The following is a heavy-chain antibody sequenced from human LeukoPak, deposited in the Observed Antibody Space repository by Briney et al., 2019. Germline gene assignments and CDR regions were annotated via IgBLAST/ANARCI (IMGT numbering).Heavy chain of an antibody. D-gene: IGHD3-10*01. CDR1: GGSISSSSYY. V-gene: IGHV4-39*07. J-gene: IGHJ4*02. Sequence: PSETLSLTCTVSGGSISSSSYYWGWIRQPPGKGLEWIGSIYYSGSTYYNPSLKSRVTISVDTSKNQFSLKLSSVTAADTAVYYRATQLLWFGELLDYWGQGTLVTVSS. CDR3: ATQLLWFGELLDY. CDR2: IYYSGST.